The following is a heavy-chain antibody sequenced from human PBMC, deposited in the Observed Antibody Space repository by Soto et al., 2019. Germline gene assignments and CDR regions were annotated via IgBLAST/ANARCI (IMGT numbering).Heavy chain of an antibody. J-gene: IGHJ6*02. CDR2: IKQDGSEK. D-gene: IGHD6-19*01. CDR3: AREAAVAGTNYYSGMDV. CDR1: GFTFSSYW. Sequence: EVQLVESGGGLVQPGGSLRLSCAASGFTFSSYWMSWVRQAPGKGLEWVANIKQDGSEKYYVDSVKGRFTISRDNAKNSLYLQMNSLRAEDTAVYYCAREAAVAGTNYYSGMDVWGQGTTVTVSS. V-gene: IGHV3-7*01.